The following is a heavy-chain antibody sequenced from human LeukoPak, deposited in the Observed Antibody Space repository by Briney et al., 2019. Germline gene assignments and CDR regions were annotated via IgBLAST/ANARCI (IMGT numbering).Heavy chain of an antibody. Sequence: SETLSLTCTVSGGSISSGDYYWSWIRQPPGKGLEWIGYLYYSGSTYYNPSLKSRVTISVDTSKNQFSLKLSSVTAADTAVYYCAREPGYYYDSSGETDAFDIWGQGTMVTVSS. CDR3: AREPGYYYDSSGETDAFDI. CDR1: GGSISSGDYY. V-gene: IGHV4-30-4*08. D-gene: IGHD3-22*01. CDR2: LYYSGST. J-gene: IGHJ3*02.